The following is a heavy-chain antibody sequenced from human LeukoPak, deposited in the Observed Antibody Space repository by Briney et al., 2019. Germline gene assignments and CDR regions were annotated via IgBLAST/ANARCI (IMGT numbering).Heavy chain of an antibody. J-gene: IGHJ6*02. V-gene: IGHV4-59*01. CDR3: ARASYSYGSYYYYYGMDV. D-gene: IGHD5-18*01. CDR2: IYYSGST. CDR1: GGSISSYY. Sequence: SETLSLTCTVSGGSISSYYWSWIRQPPGKGLEWIGYIYYSGSTNYNPSLKSRVAISVDRSKNQFSLKLSSVTAADTAVYYCARASYSYGSYYYYYGMDVWGQGTTVTVSS.